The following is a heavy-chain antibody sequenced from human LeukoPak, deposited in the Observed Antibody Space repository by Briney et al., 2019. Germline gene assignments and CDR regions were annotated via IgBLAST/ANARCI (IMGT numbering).Heavy chain of an antibody. V-gene: IGHV3-21*01. CDR3: ARGIGSSGWYAADY. D-gene: IGHD6-19*01. J-gene: IGHJ4*02. Sequence: GGSLRLSCAASGFTFSSYSMNWVRQAPGKGLEWVSSISSSSSYMYYADSVKGRFTISRDNAKNSLYLQMNSLRAEDTAVYYCARGIGSSGWYAADYWGQGTLVTVSS. CDR2: ISSSSSYM. CDR1: GFTFSSYS.